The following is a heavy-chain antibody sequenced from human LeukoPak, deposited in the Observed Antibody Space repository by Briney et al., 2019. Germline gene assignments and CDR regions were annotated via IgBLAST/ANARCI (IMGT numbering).Heavy chain of an antibody. CDR1: GYTFTSYA. D-gene: IGHD2-2*02. CDR2: INAGNGNT. V-gene: IGHV1-3*01. Sequence: ASVKVSCKASGYTFTSYAMHWVRQASGQRLEWMGWINAGNGNTKYSQNFQGRVTITRDTSATTAYMELSGLRSEDTAVYYCAREGMWDCSSSTCYRWFDPWGQGTLVTVSS. J-gene: IGHJ5*02. CDR3: AREGMWDCSSSTCYRWFDP.